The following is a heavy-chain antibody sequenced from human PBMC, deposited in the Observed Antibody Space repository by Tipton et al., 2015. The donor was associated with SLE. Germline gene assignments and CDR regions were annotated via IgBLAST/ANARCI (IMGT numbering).Heavy chain of an antibody. CDR2: IYTSGST. V-gene: IGHV4-4*08. CDR3: ARLLWFGEGDY. CDR1: GGSISSYY. D-gene: IGHD3-10*01. J-gene: IGHJ4*02. Sequence: TLSLTCSVSGGSISSYYWSWIRQPPGKGLEWIGYIYTSGSTNYNPSLKSRVTISVDTSKNQFSLKLSSVTAADTAVYYCARLLWFGEGDYWGQGTLVTVSS.